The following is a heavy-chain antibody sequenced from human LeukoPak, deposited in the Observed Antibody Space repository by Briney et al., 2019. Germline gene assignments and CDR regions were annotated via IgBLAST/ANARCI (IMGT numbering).Heavy chain of an antibody. CDR2: ISYDGSNK. Sequence: PGGSLRLSCAASGFTFSSYGMHWVRQAPGKGLEWVAVISYDGSNKYYADSVKGRFTISRDNSKNTLYLQMNRLRAEDTAVYYCAKDPGSSWPFDYWGQGTLVTVSS. D-gene: IGHD6-13*01. CDR3: AKDPGSSWPFDY. V-gene: IGHV3-30*18. CDR1: GFTFSSYG. J-gene: IGHJ4*02.